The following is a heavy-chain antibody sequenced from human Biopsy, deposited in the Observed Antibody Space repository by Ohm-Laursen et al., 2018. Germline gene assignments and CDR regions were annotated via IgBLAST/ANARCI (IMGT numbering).Heavy chain of an antibody. CDR2: IYNSETT. CDR3: ARHPTGFWFDP. J-gene: IGHJ5*02. Sequence: LSLTCTVSGDSISTSTTYYWAWLRQPPGKGLEWIGSIYNSETTFYNPSLKSRVAISVDTSTNQFSLKVSSVTAADTALYYCARHPTGFWFDPWGHGTLATVSS. V-gene: IGHV4-39*01. CDR1: GDSISTSTTYY.